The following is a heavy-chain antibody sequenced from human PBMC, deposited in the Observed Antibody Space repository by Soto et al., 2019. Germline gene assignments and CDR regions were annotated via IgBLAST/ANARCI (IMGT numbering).Heavy chain of an antibody. CDR2: INPNADDS. J-gene: IGHJ3*01. CDR1: GYTFTAFY. CDR3: ARSAFGVTQGIGRAFDV. Sequence: QVQLVQSGAEVKKPGTSVKVSCKTSGYTFTAFYIHWVRQAPGQGLEWLGWINPNADDSKSPQRFHGSVTLTRETPTNAADLELTGLTSADAAVYFCARSAFGVTQGIGRAFDVWGPGTIVDVS. V-gene: IGHV1-2*04. D-gene: IGHD3-3*01.